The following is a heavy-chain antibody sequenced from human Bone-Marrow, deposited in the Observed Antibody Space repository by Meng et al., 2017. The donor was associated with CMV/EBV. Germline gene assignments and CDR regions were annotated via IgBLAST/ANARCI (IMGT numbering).Heavy chain of an antibody. CDR2: ISSSSSYI. Sequence: GGSLRLSCAASGFTFSSYSMNWVRQAPGKGLEWVSSISSSSSYIYYADSVKGRFTISRDNAKNSLYLQMNSLRAEDTAVYYCARGNGGRYCSSTSCYLYGMDVWGQGTTVTVSS. CDR3: ARGNGGRYCSSTSCYLYGMDV. D-gene: IGHD2-2*01. CDR1: GFTFSSYS. V-gene: IGHV3-21*01. J-gene: IGHJ6*02.